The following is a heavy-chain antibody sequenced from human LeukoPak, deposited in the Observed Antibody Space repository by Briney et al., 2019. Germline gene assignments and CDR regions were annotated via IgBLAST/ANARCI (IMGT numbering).Heavy chain of an antibody. D-gene: IGHD3-22*01. CDR3: ARDNQYYYDRRFDP. CDR2: INPNSGGT. CDR1: GYTFTGSY. Sequence: GASLKVSCKASGYTFTGSYMHWVRQAPGQRLEWMGWINPNSGGTNHAQKFQGRVTMTRDTSISTAYMELSRLRSDDTAVYYCARDNQYYYDRRFDPWGQGTLVTVSS. V-gene: IGHV1-2*02. J-gene: IGHJ5*02.